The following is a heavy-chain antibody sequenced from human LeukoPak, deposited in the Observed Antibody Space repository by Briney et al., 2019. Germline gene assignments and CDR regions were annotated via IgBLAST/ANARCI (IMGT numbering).Heavy chain of an antibody. CDR2: INHSGST. J-gene: IGHJ4*02. V-gene: IGHV4-34*01. CDR1: GGSFSGYY. Sequence: TSETLSLTCAVYGGSFSGYYWSWIRQPPGKGLEWIGEINHSGSTNYNPSPKSRVTISVDTSKDQFSLKLSSVTAADTAVYYCARRSPLENYFDYWGQGTLVTVSS. CDR3: ARRSPLENYFDY.